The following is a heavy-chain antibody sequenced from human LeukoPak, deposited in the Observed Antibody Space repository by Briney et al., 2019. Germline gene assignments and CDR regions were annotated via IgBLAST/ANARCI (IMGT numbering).Heavy chain of an antibody. CDR3: AREKSCSSTSCYGYFDY. V-gene: IGHV1-69*01. D-gene: IGHD2-2*01. CDR2: IIPTFGTA. CDR1: GGTFSSYA. J-gene: IGHJ4*02. Sequence: SVKVSCKASGGTFSSYAISWVRQAPGQGLEWMGGIIPTFGTANYAQKFQGRVTITADESTSTAYMELSSLRSEDTAVYYCAREKSCSSTSCYGYFDYWGQGTLVTVSS.